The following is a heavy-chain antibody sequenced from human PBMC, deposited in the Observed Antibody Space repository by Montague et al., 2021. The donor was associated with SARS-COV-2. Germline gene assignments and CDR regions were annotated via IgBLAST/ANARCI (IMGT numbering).Heavy chain of an antibody. D-gene: IGHD2-21*02. CDR2: INEDGSQK. CDR1: GFTFTTHW. J-gene: IGHJ4*02. V-gene: IGHV3-7*01. CDR3: TALRRTDPFDY. Sequence: SLRLSRAASGFTFTTHWMNWVRQAPGKGLEWVANINEDGSQKYYIDSVKGRFTISRDNARNSLFLQMTGLRAEDTAVYYCTALRRTDPFDYWGQGNLVTVSP.